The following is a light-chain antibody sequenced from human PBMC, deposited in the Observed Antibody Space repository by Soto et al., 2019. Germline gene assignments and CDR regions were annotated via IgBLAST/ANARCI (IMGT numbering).Light chain of an antibody. CDR2: GAS. CDR1: QSVTSSY. CDR3: QQYGRSPLT. Sequence: EIVLTQSPGTLSLSPGERATLSCRASQSVTSSYLAWYQQKPGQSPRLLISGASSRATGIPDRFSGSGSGTDFTLNISRLEPEDSAVYYCQQYGRSPLTFGGGTKVDIK. V-gene: IGKV3-20*01. J-gene: IGKJ4*01.